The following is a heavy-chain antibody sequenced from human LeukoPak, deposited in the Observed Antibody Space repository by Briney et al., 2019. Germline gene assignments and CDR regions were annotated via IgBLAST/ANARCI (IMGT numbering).Heavy chain of an antibody. V-gene: IGHV1-8*01. CDR2: MNPNSGNT. Sequence: ASVKVSCKASGYTFTSYDINWVRQATGQGLEWMGWMNPNSGNTGYAQKFQGRVTMTRNTSISTAYMELSSLRSEDTAVYYCARQVPAAIRPKDAFDIWGQGTMVTVSS. J-gene: IGHJ3*02. D-gene: IGHD2-2*01. CDR3: ARQVPAAIRPKDAFDI. CDR1: GYTFTSYD.